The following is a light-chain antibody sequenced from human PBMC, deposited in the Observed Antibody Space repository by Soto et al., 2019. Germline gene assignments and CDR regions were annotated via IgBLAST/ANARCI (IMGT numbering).Light chain of an antibody. CDR2: GAS. CDR1: QSVSSSY. V-gene: IGKV3-20*01. Sequence: EIVLTQSPGTLSLSPGERATLSCRASQSVSSSYLAWYQQKPGQAPRLLIYGASSRATCIPDRFSGSGSGADFTLTISRLEPEDIAVYYCQQYGSSPTFGVGTKV. J-gene: IGKJ4*01. CDR3: QQYGSSPT.